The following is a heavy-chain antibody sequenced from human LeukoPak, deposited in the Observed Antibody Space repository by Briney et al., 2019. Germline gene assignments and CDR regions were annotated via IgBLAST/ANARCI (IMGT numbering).Heavy chain of an antibody. D-gene: IGHD3-22*01. CDR1: GFTFSFFA. Sequence: GGSLRLSCAASGFTFSFFAMSWVRQAPGKGLEWVANIKQDGSEKYYVDSVKGRFTISRDNAKNSLYLQMNSLRAEDTAVYYCARTTYYYDSSGYSGYWGQGTLVTVSS. V-gene: IGHV3-7*05. J-gene: IGHJ4*02. CDR3: ARTTYYYDSSGYSGY. CDR2: IKQDGSEK.